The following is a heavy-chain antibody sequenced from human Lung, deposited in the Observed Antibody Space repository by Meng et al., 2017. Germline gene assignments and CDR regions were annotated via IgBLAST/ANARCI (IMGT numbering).Heavy chain of an antibody. J-gene: IGHJ5*02. CDR1: GFNFTDHW. D-gene: IGHD1-1*01. Sequence: DVEVGEAGGGMVPARWCASPSCAASGFNFTDHWLHRVRRGPGKGLVWVSRITRDGTKPTYAEFVNGRFNISRDKAQNTIYLRMNNMRAEDSAFYYCTDDRLNHWGQGALVTVSS. CDR2: ITRDGTKP. CDR3: TDDRLNH. V-gene: IGHV3-74*01.